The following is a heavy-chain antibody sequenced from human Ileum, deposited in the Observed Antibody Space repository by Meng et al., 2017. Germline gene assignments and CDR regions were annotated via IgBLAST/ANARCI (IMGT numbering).Heavy chain of an antibody. CDR2: ISNSWKT. CDR3: AIERIRELGLFDS. CDR1: GDYLGNSRW. D-gene: IGHD3-10*01. V-gene: IGHV4-4*02. Sequence: QQVGGVLFQRVCTVSPVLACPGDYLGNSRWWRWVSQPPGKGMAWIGEISNSWKTVYNQSFNGRVRLSLDQYTKQFYLMLHSDTDSDTAMYYCAIERIRELGLFDSWGQGTLVTVSS. J-gene: IGHJ4*02.